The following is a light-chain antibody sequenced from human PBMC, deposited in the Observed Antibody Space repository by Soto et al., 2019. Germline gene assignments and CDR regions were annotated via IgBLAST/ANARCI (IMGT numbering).Light chain of an antibody. V-gene: IGLV1-47*01. J-gene: IGLJ3*02. CDR2: RNN. Sequence: QSALTQPPSASETPGQRVTISCSGSSSNIESNYVYWYQQLPGTAPKLLIYRNNQRPSGVPDRFSGSKSDTSASLAISGLRSEDEADYYCATWDDSLSGWVFGGGTKVTVL. CDR1: SSNIESNY. CDR3: ATWDDSLSGWV.